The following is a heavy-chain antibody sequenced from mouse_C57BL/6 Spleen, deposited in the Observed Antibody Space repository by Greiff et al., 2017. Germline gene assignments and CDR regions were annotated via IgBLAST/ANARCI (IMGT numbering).Heavy chain of an antibody. V-gene: IGHV5-4*01. D-gene: IGHD1-1*01. CDR1: GFTFSSYA. CDR2: ISDGGSYT. CDR3: ARDPLLRGGWFAY. J-gene: IGHJ3*01. Sequence: EVQLVESGGGLVKPGGSLKLSCAASGFTFSSYAMSWVRQTPEKRLEWVATISDGGSYTYYPDNVKGRFTISRDNAKNNLYLQMSHLKSEDTAMYYCARDPLLRGGWFAYWGKGTLVTVSA.